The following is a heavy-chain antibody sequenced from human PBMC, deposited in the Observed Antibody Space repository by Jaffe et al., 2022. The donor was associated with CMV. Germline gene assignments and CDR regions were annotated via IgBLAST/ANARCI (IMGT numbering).Heavy chain of an antibody. CDR2: INHSGST. CDR3: ARGNPDYYDSSGYYRRVGNWFDP. D-gene: IGHD3-22*01. CDR1: GGSFSGYY. J-gene: IGHJ5*02. Sequence: QVQLQQWGAGLLKPSETLSLTCAVYGGSFSGYYWSWIRQPPGKGLEWIGEINHSGSTNYNPSLKSRVTISVDTSKNQFSLKLSSVTAADTAVYYCARGNPDYYDSSGYYRRVGNWFDPWGQGTLVTVSS. V-gene: IGHV4-34*01.